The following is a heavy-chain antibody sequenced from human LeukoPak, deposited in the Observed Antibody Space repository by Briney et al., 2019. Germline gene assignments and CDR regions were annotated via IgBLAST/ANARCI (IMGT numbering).Heavy chain of an antibody. CDR1: GYTFSAYF. V-gene: IGHV1-69*04. Sequence: SVKVSCKASGYTFSAYFIHWVRQAPGQGLEWMGRIIPILGIANYAQKFQGRVTITADKSTSTAYMELSSLRSEDTAVYYCARGTAMVNNYFDYWGRGTLVTVSS. D-gene: IGHD5-18*01. J-gene: IGHJ4*02. CDR2: IIPILGIA. CDR3: ARGTAMVNNYFDY.